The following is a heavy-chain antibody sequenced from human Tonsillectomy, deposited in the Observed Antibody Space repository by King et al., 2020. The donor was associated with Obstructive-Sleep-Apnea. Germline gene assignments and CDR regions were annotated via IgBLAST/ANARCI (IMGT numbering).Heavy chain of an antibody. CDR2: ISSSSSII. J-gene: IGHJ4*02. Sequence: VQLVESGGGLVQPGGSLRLSCAASGFIFSSYSINWVRQAPGKGLEWVSYISSSSSIIYYADSVKGRFTISRDNAKNSLCLQMNSLRAEDTAVYYCVRVRGFSTLFDFWGQGTLVTVSS. V-gene: IGHV3-48*04. CDR3: VRVRGFSTLFDF. CDR1: GFIFSSYS. D-gene: IGHD3-22*01.